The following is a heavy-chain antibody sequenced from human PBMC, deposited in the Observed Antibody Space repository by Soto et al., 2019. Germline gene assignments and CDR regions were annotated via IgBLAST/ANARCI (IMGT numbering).Heavy chain of an antibody. CDR2: VSGSGGST. D-gene: IGHD1-20*01. CDR3: AKPPDYNWNDY. V-gene: IGHV3-23*01. CDR1: EVNFSSYT. J-gene: IGHJ4*02. Sequence: GGSRSLSCAASEVNFSSYTMIWVRQAPGKGLEWISAVSGSGGSTYYADSVKGRFTISRDNSKDTLYLQMNNLRAEDTAVYYCAKPPDYNWNDYWGQGTLVTVSS.